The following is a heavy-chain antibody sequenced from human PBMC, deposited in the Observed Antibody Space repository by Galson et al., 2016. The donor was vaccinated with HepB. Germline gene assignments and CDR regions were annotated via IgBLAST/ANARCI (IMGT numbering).Heavy chain of an antibody. CDR1: GYSFTRYW. J-gene: IGHJ4*02. CDR2: IDPDDSDT. Sequence: QSGAEVKKPGESLKISCKGSGYSFTRYWIGWVRQMPGNGLEWMGIIDPDDSDTIYSPSFQGQVTISADKSISTAYLQWSSLKASDSTMYYRARRGVLDSGWLDYWGQGTLVTVPS. D-gene: IGHD6-19*01. V-gene: IGHV5-51*01. CDR3: ARRGVLDSGWLDY.